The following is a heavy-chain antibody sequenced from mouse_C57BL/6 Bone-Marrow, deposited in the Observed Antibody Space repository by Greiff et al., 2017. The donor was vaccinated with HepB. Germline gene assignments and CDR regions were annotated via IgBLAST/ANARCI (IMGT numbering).Heavy chain of an antibody. CDR1: GYTFTEYT. CDR2: FYPGSGSI. Sequence: VQLVESGAELVKPGASVKLSCKTSGYTFTEYTIHWVKQRSGQGLEWIGWFYPGSGSIKYNEKFKDKATLTADKSSSTVYMELSRLTSEDSAVYFCARHEEEGPYPFWYFDVWGTGTTVTVSS. D-gene: IGHD2-10*01. J-gene: IGHJ1*03. V-gene: IGHV1-62-2*01. CDR3: ARHEEEGPYPFWYFDV.